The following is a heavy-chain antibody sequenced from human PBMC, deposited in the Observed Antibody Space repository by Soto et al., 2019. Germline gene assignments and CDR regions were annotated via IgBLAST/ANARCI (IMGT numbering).Heavy chain of an antibody. V-gene: IGHV1-69*06. J-gene: IGHJ6*02. CDR2: IIPIFGTA. D-gene: IGHD7-27*01. CDR1: GGTFSSYA. Sequence: ASVKVSCKASGGTFSSYAISWVRQAPGQGLEWMGGIIPIFGTANYAQKFQGRVTITADKSTSTAYMELSSLRSEDTAVYYCARGPNWGWGTYYYGMDVWGQGTTVTVSS. CDR3: ARGPNWGWGTYYYGMDV.